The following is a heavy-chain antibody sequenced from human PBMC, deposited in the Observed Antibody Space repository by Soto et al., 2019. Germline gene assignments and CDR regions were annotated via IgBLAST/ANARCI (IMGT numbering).Heavy chain of an antibody. CDR3: ARSRMGDSSGYYYVGFDY. V-gene: IGHV1-46*01. CDR1: GYTFTSYY. D-gene: IGHD3-22*01. J-gene: IGHJ4*02. CDR2: INPSGGST. Sequence: QVQLVQSGAEVKKPGASVKVSCKASGYTFTSYYMHWVRQAPGQGLEWMGIINPSGGSTSHAQKFQGRFTMTRDRSTSTVYMELSSRRSEYTAVYYCARSRMGDSSGYYYVGFDYWGQGTLVTVSS.